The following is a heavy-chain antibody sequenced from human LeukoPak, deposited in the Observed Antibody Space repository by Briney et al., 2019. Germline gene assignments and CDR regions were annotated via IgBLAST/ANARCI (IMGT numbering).Heavy chain of an antibody. V-gene: IGHV4-4*07. Sequence: PSETLSLTCTVSGGSISSYYWSWIRQPAGKGLEWIGRIYTSGSTNYNPSLKSRVTMSVDTSKNQFSLKLSSVTAADTAVYYCARVPRLSSGWYDNWYFDLWGRGTLVTVSS. D-gene: IGHD6-19*01. J-gene: IGHJ2*01. CDR1: GGSISSYY. CDR2: IYTSGST. CDR3: ARVPRLSSGWYDNWYFDL.